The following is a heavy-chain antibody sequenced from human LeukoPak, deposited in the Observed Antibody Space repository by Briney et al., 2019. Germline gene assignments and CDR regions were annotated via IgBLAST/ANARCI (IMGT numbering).Heavy chain of an antibody. V-gene: IGHV3-73*01. Sequence: GGSLRLSCAASGFTFSGSAMHWVRQASGKGLEWVGRIRSKANSYATAYAVSVKGRFTISRDDSKNTAYLQMNSLKTEDTAVYYCTRRGYSGYRDIWGQGTMVTVSS. D-gene: IGHD5-12*01. CDR3: TRRGYSGYRDI. CDR2: IRSKANSYAT. J-gene: IGHJ3*02. CDR1: GFTFSGSA.